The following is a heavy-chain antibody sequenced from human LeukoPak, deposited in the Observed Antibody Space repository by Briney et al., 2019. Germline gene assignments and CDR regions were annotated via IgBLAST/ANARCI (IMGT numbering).Heavy chain of an antibody. D-gene: IGHD4/OR15-4a*01. CDR1: GFTFSSYG. Sequence: GGSLRLSCAASGFTFSSYGMHWVRQAPGKGLEWVAVISYDGSNKYYADSVKGRFTISRDNSKNTLYLQMNSLRAEDTAVYYCARATRDYGFDYWGQGTLVTVSS. J-gene: IGHJ4*02. CDR2: ISYDGSNK. CDR3: ARATRDYGFDY. V-gene: IGHV3-30*03.